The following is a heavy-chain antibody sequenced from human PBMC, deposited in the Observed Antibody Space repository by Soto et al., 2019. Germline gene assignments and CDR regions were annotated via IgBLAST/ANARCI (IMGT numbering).Heavy chain of an antibody. D-gene: IGHD4-17*01. J-gene: IGHJ4*02. CDR1: GFKFGSYG. Sequence: QVQLVESGGGVVQPGRSLRLSCAASGFKFGSYGMHWVRQAPGKGLEWVALISFDGSNKHYGDSVKSRFAISRDTSKNTLYLQMNSLRAEDTAFYYCAKDHEWDTTLTPGLLDHWGQGTLVIVSP. CDR2: ISFDGSNK. V-gene: IGHV3-30*18. CDR3: AKDHEWDTTLTPGLLDH.